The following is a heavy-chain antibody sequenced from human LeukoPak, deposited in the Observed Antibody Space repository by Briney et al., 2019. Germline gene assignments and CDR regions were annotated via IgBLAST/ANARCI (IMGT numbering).Heavy chain of an antibody. CDR1: GFTVSSNY. V-gene: IGHV3-66*01. D-gene: IGHD3-10*01. CDR2: IYSGGST. Sequence: AGGSLRLSCAASGFTVSSNYMSWVRQAPGKGLEWVSVIYSGGSTYYADSVKGRFTISRDNSKNTLYLQMNSLRAEDTAVYYCARVVGTMVRGVKPSYYYYMDVWGKGTTVTISS. J-gene: IGHJ6*03. CDR3: ARVVGTMVRGVKPSYYYYMDV.